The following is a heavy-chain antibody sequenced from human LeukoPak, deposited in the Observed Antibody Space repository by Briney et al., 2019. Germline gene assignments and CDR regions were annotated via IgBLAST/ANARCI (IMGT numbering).Heavy chain of an antibody. CDR1: GYTFTSYY. Sequence: ASVKVSCKASGYTFTSYYMHWVRQAPGQGLEWMGIINPSGGSTTYAQKFQGRVTMTRDTSTTTVYMDLSSLRSEDTAVYYCARGAGYNYYGMDVWGQGTTVTVSS. J-gene: IGHJ6*02. CDR2: INPSGGST. CDR3: ARGAGYNYYGMDV. V-gene: IGHV1-46*01.